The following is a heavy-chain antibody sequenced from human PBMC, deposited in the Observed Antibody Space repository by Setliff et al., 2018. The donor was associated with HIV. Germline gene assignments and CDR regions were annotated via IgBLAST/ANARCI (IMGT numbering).Heavy chain of an antibody. J-gene: IGHJ4*02. Sequence: CTVSGPSINIHYWSWIRQSPGKAFEWIGYIYSTGSTNYNPSLQSRVTISMVASRNQFSLKVTSVTAADTAVYYCAKGAGFYGDYTFDHWGQGRQVTVS. CDR2: IYSTGST. V-gene: IGHV4-59*11. CDR3: AKGAGFYGDYTFDH. CDR1: GPSINIHY. D-gene: IGHD4-17*01.